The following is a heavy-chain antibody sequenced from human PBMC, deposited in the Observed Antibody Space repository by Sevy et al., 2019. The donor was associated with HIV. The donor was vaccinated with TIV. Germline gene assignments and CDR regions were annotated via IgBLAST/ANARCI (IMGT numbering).Heavy chain of an antibody. CDR1: GFTFDDYG. J-gene: IGHJ4*02. D-gene: IGHD6-13*01. CDR2: VNWNGGST. CDR3: ARVYGQQLVGGSFDY. Sequence: GGSLRLSCAASGFTFDDYGMSWVRQAPGKGLEWVSGVNWNGGSTAYADSVKGRFTISRDNAKNSLYLQMNNLRAEDTALYYCARVYGQQLVGGSFDYWGQGTLVTVSS. V-gene: IGHV3-20*04.